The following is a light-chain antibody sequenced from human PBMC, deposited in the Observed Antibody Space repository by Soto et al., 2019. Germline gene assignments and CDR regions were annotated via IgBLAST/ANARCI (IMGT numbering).Light chain of an antibody. CDR1: HSVDSN. CDR2: GAS. J-gene: IGKJ4*01. CDR3: QQYNNLPLA. Sequence: EIEMTQSPATLSVSPGGRATLSCRTSHSVDSNLAWYQQKPGQAPRLLIFGASTRATGIPARFSGSGSGTDFTLTIGSLQSEDFAVYYCQQYNNLPLAFGGGTKVDIK. V-gene: IGKV3D-15*01.